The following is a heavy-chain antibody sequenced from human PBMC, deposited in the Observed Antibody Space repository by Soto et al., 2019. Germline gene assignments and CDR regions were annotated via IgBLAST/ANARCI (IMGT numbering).Heavy chain of an antibody. D-gene: IGHD6-19*01. CDR2: ISAYNGNT. J-gene: IGHJ4*02. V-gene: IGHV1-18*01. CDR1: GYSFTSYG. CDR3: ARVIAVGYYFDY. Sequence: GASVKVSCKASGYSFTSYGISCVRQAPGQGLEWMGWISAYNGNTNYAQKLQGRVTMTTDTSTSTAYMELRSLRSDDTAVYYCARVIAVGYYFDYWGQGTLVTVSS.